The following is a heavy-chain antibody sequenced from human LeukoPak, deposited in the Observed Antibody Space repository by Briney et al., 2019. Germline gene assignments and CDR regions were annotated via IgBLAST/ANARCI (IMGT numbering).Heavy chain of an antibody. CDR3: ARFGYSGWNLEY. CDR1: GFSFRDFW. J-gene: IGHJ4*02. D-gene: IGHD5-12*01. CDR2: INQGGSVK. V-gene: IGHV3-7*01. Sequence: GGSLRLSCAASGFSFRDFWMTLVRQAPGKGLEWVANINQGGSVKYYVDSVKGRFTISRDDAKSSLYVQMNSLRDEDTAVYYCARFGYSGWNLEYWGQGTLVTVSS.